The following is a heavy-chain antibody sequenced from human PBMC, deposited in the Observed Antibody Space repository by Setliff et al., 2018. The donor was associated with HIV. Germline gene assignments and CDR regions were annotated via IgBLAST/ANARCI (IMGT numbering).Heavy chain of an antibody. CDR1: GFSFSNYW. J-gene: IGHJ4*02. D-gene: IGHD2-8*01. CDR2: INQDGSEK. CDR3: ARDPMRATNSLTYWFFDY. Sequence: GGSLRLSCAVTGFSFSNYWMSWVRQAPGKGLEWVANINQDGSEKNYVDSVTSRFTISRDSSKNSLHLQMNNLGAEDTAVYFCARDPMRATNSLTYWFFDYWGQGALVTVSA. V-gene: IGHV3-7*01.